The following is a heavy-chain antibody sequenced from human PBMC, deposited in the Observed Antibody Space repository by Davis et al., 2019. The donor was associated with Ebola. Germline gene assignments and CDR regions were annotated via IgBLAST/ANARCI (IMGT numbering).Heavy chain of an antibody. Sequence: GESLKISCAASDSTFSDYFMTWIRQAPGKGLEWVSYISMSGTTIYYADSVKGRFTISRDNAKNSLYLQMNSLTDEDTAIYYCARGYGSGRHFDYWGQGTLVTVSS. CDR1: DSTFSDYF. J-gene: IGHJ4*02. D-gene: IGHD3-10*01. CDR3: ARGYGSGRHFDY. V-gene: IGHV3-11*04. CDR2: ISMSGTTI.